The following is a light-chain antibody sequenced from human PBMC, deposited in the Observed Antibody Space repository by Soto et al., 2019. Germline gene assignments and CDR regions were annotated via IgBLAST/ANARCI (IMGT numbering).Light chain of an antibody. CDR2: AAS. CDR1: QGISTF. Sequence: DIQMTQSPSSLSTSVGDRVTITCRASQGISTFLNWYQQKPGKAPRLLIYAASRLQSGVPSRFSGSGSGTDFTLTISSLQPEDFATYYCQQSYSTPYTFGQGTKV. V-gene: IGKV1-39*01. CDR3: QQSYSTPYT. J-gene: IGKJ2*01.